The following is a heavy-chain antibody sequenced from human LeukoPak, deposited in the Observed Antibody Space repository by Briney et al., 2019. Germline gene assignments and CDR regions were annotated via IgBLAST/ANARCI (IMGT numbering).Heavy chain of an antibody. D-gene: IGHD7-27*01. CDR2: INQDGSEK. CDR1: GFTFRSYW. Sequence: GGSLRLSCAASGFTFRSYWMGWVRQAPGKGLEWVANINQDGSEKYYMDSVKGRFTISRDNAKNSLYLQMNSLRAEDTAVYYCARDPGFFDYWGQGTLVTVSS. CDR3: ARDPGFFDY. V-gene: IGHV3-7*01. J-gene: IGHJ4*02.